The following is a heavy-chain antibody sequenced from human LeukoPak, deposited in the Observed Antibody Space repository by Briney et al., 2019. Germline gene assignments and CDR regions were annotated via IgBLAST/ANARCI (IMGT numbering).Heavy chain of an antibody. V-gene: IGHV4-39*01. CDR2: IYYSGST. Sequence: KPSQTLSLTCTVSGGSISSGSYYWGWIRQPPGKGLEWIGSIYYSGSTYYNPSLKSRVTISVDTSKNQFSLKLSSVTAADTAVYYCARQNLALVVVVAATSPPFYFDYWGQGTLVTVSS. J-gene: IGHJ4*02. D-gene: IGHD2-15*01. CDR1: GGSISSGSYY. CDR3: ARQNLALVVVVAATSPPFYFDY.